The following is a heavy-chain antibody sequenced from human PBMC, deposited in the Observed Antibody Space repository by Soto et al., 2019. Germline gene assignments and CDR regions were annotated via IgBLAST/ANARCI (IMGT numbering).Heavy chain of an antibody. CDR1: GFTFGDYA. V-gene: IGHV3-49*03. CDR2: IRSKAYGGTT. J-gene: IGHJ6*03. CDR3: TRVQLERQADYYYYMDV. Sequence: GGSLRLSCTASGFTFGDYAMSWFRQAPGKGLEWVGFIRSKAYGGTTEYAASVKGRFTISRDDSKSIAYLQMNSLKTEDTAVYYCTRVQLERQADYYYYMDVWGKGTTVTVSS. D-gene: IGHD1-1*01.